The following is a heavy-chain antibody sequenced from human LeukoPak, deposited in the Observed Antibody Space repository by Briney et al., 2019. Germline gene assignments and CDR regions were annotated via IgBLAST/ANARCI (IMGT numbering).Heavy chain of an antibody. CDR1: GYTFNSYC. J-gene: IGHJ4*02. CDR3: ARGYSSSYRIDY. D-gene: IGHD6-6*01. CDR2: INPSGGTT. Sequence: ASVKVSCKTSGYTFNSYCMHWVRQAPGQGLEGMGIINPSGGTTSDAQRFQGRVTMTRDMSTSTVYMELGSLRSEDTAVYYCARGYSSSYRIDYWGQGTLVTVSS. V-gene: IGHV1-46*02.